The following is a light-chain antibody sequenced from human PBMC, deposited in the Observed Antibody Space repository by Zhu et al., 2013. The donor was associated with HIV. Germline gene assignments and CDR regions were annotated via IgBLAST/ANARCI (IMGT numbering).Light chain of an antibody. J-gene: IGKJ2*01. Sequence: DIQMTQSPSSLSASVGDRVTITCRASQSIITYLNWYHLKPGKAPKLLIYAASSLQSGVPSRFSGSGSGTDFTLTISSLQPEDFATYYCQQSYSTPRTFGQGTKLEIK. V-gene: IGKV1-39*01. CDR1: QSIITY. CDR2: AAS. CDR3: QQSYSTPRT.